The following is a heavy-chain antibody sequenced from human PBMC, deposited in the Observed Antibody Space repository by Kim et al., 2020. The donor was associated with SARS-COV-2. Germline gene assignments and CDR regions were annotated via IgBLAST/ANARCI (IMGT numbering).Heavy chain of an antibody. V-gene: IGHV3-74*01. J-gene: IGHJ4*02. CDR3: ARGSGSYGFDS. D-gene: IGHD1-26*01. Sequence: YAASVKGRFTISRDNAKSTVDLQMNSLRPEDTAVYYCARGSGSYGFDSWGQGILVAVSS.